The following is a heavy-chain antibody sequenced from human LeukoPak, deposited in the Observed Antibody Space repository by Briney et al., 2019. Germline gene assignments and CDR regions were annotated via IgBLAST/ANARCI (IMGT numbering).Heavy chain of an antibody. J-gene: IGHJ3*02. CDR2: IYYSGST. V-gene: IGHV4-59*01. CDR1: GGSISSYY. Sequence: SETLSLTCTVSGGSISSYYWSWIRQPPGKGLEWIGYIYYSGSTNYNPSLKSRVTISVDTSKNQFSLKLSSVTAADTAMYYCARDSPIAVAGTGAFDIWGQGTMVTVSS. CDR3: ARDSPIAVAGTGAFDI. D-gene: IGHD6-19*01.